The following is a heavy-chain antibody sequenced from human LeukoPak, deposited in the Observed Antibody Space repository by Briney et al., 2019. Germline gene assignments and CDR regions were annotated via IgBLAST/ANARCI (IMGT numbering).Heavy chain of an antibody. CDR2: INHSGST. J-gene: IGHJ6*02. CDR1: GGSFSGYY. Sequence: KPSETLSLTCAVYGGSFSGYYWSWIRQPPGKGLEWIGEINHSGSTNYNPSLKSRVTISVDTSKNQFSLKLSSVTAADTAVYYCARIPYLYYYGMDVWGQGTTVTVSS. V-gene: IGHV4-34*01. CDR3: ARIPYLYYYGMDV.